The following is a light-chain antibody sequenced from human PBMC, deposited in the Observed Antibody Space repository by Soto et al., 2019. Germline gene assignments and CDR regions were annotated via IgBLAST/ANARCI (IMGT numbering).Light chain of an antibody. CDR1: QSVSRR. Sequence: VLTQSPGTLSFSPWGGAPRPCRATQSVSRRLAWYQQRPGQSPRLLISGASMRASGVPVRFIGSGSGTDFTLTITRLEPEDFAVYYCQQYGGSPITFGLGTRLEIK. J-gene: IGKJ5*01. CDR2: GAS. CDR3: QQYGGSPIT. V-gene: IGKV3-20*01.